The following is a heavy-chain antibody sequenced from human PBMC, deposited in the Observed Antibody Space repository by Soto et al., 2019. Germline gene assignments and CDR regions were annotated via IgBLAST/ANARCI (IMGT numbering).Heavy chain of an antibody. V-gene: IGHV4-61*01. J-gene: IGHJ6*04. CDR1: GGSVSSGIYY. CDR2: IYYSGST. Sequence: PSETLSLTCTVSGGSVSSGIYYWSWIRQPPGKGLEWIGYIYYSGSTNYNPSLKSRVTISVDTSKNQFSLKLSSVTAADTAVYYCARDLVDYDFWSGYSYYYYYGMDVWGKGNTVTVSS. D-gene: IGHD3-3*01. CDR3: ARDLVDYDFWSGYSYYYYYGMDV.